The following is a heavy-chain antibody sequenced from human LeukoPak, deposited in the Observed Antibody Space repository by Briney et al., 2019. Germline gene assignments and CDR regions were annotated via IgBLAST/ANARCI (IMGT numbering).Heavy chain of an antibody. CDR2: INHSGST. J-gene: IGHJ4*02. D-gene: IGHD4-23*01. CDR3: ARRRYGGNTDFDY. V-gene: IGHV4-34*01. CDR1: GGSFSGYY. Sequence: SETLSLTCAVYGGSFSGYYWSWIRQHPGKGLEGIGEINHSGSTNYNPSLKSRVTISVDTSKNQFSLKLSSVTAADTAVYYCARRRYGGNTDFDYWGQGTLVTVSS.